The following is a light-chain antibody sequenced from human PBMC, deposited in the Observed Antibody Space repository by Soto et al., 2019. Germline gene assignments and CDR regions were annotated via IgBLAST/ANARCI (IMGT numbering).Light chain of an antibody. CDR3: QMYNNWVGT. CDR2: GAS. V-gene: IGKV3-15*01. J-gene: IGKJ4*01. CDR1: QSISSTY. Sequence: EIVLTQSPCTLYLSPGERATLSCRASQSISSTYLTWYHQKPGQAPRLLISGASTRATGIPARFSGSGSGTDFTLTINSLQSEDFAVYYCQMYNNWVGTFGGGTKVDIK.